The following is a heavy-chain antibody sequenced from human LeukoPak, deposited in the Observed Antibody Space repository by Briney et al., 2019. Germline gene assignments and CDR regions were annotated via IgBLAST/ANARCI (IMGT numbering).Heavy chain of an antibody. D-gene: IGHD4-23*01. CDR3: ASREDYGGNSDAFDI. CDR2: IIPILGIA. J-gene: IGHJ3*02. Sequence: SVKVSCKASGGTFSSYAISWVRQAPGQGLEWMGRIIPILGIANYAQKFQGRVTITADKSTSTAYMELSSLRSEDTAVCYCASREDYGGNSDAFDIWGQGTMVTVSS. V-gene: IGHV1-69*04. CDR1: GGTFSSYA.